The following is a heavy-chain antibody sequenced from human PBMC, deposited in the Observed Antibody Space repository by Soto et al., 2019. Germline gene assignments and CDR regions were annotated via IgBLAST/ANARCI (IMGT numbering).Heavy chain of an antibody. V-gene: IGHV4-31*03. CDR2: IYYSGST. CDR3: ASARGDTGYYYAMDV. CDR1: GFSIMSGGYY. Sequence: TLSLACTVSGFSIMSGGYYWSLIRQHPGKGLEWIGYIYYSGSTYYNPSLKSRVTISVDTPKNQFSLKLSSVTAADTAVYYCASARGDTGYYYAMDVWGQGTTVTVSS. J-gene: IGHJ6*02. D-gene: IGHD3-10*01.